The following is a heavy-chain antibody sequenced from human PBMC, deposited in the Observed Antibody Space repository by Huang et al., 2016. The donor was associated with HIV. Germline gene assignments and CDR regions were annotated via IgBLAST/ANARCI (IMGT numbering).Heavy chain of an antibody. D-gene: IGHD4-17*01. Sequence: EVRLVESGGGLVKPGGSLRLSCAASGFTFSNYAMHWVRQAPGKGLEYFSHISINGGSTQYADSVKGRFTISRDNSKATLYLQMGSLRVEDMAVYYCARCDGDDILDAVDIWGQGTMVSVSS. CDR2: ISINGGST. CDR3: ARCDGDDILDAVDI. J-gene: IGHJ3*02. CDR1: GFTFSNYA. V-gene: IGHV3-64*07.